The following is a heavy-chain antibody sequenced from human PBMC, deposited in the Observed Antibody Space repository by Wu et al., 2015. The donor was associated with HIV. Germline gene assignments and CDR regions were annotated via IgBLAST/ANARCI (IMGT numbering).Heavy chain of an antibody. CDR1: GNSLNKLS. D-gene: IGHD2/OR15-2a*01. V-gene: IGHV1-24*01. CDR2: FDPEDGKI. Sequence: HVQLQQSGAVVTKPGASVKVPCKVSGNSLNKLSMNWVRQAPGRSLEWMGGFDPEDGKIIYAQRFQGRVAMTEDTITDTAYLVLNTLTFEDTAYFLLFSRLLETPGLHGLLYWGQGTLVHRRL. CDR3: FSRLLETPGLHGLLY. J-gene: IGHJ1*01.